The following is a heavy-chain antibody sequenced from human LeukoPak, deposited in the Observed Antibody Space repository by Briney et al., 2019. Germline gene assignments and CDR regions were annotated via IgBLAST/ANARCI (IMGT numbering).Heavy chain of an antibody. CDR2: IYRSGGT. V-gene: IGHV4-30-2*01. Sequence: SETLSLTCTVSGGSISSGGYYWSWIRQPPGKGLEWIGYIYRSGGTYYNPSLKSRVTISVDRSKNQFSLKLSSVTAADTAVYYCARENIVVVPAAMAARSDYYYYMDVWGKGTTVTVSS. D-gene: IGHD2-2*01. CDR1: GGSISSGGYY. CDR3: ARENIVVVPAAMAARSDYYYYMDV. J-gene: IGHJ6*03.